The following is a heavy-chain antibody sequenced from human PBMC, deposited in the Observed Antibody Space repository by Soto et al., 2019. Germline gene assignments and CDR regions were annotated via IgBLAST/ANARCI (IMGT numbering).Heavy chain of an antibody. J-gene: IGHJ4*02. CDR3: ARGLGTTGYYYGLDF. CDR1: GFTVNNNY. Sequence: EVQLVESGGGLFQPGGSLRLSCAASGFTVNNNYMSWVRQDPGKGLEGVSIIYSGGSTYYADSVKGRFSTSRDISKNMLFLQMNSLRAEDTAVYYCARGLGTTGYYYGLDFWGQGTLVTGSS. D-gene: IGHD3-22*01. V-gene: IGHV3-66*01. CDR2: IYSGGST.